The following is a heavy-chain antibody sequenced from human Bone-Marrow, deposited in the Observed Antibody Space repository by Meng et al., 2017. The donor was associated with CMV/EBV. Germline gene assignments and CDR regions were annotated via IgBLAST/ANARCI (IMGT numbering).Heavy chain of an antibody. CDR1: GGSFSGYY. CDR3: ARDLVDTVNWFDP. V-gene: IGHV4-34*01. CDR2: IYYSGST. D-gene: IGHD5-18*01. Sequence: SETLSLTCAVYGGSFSGYYWSWIRQPPGKGLEWIGSIYYSGSTYYNPSLKSRVTISVDTSKNQFSLKLSSVTAADTAVYYCARDLVDTVNWFDPWGQGTLVTVSS. J-gene: IGHJ5*02.